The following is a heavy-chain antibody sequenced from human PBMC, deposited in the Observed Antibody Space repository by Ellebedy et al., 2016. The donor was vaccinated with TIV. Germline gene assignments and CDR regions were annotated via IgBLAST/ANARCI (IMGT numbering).Heavy chain of an antibody. CDR3: VKTTGYCANGVCYKSFDY. CDR1: GFTFSASA. J-gene: IGHJ4*02. Sequence: GESLKISCEASGFTFSASAMNWVRQAPGKGLEWVSSINSYSSHIYYAGSVKGRFTISRDNAKNSVALQMDSLRPEDTAFYYCVKTTGYCANGVCYKSFDYWGQGILVTVSS. D-gene: IGHD2-8*01. V-gene: IGHV3-21*04. CDR2: INSYSSHI.